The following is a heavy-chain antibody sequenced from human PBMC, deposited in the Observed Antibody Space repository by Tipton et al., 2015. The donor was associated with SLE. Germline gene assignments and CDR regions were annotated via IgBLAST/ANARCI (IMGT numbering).Heavy chain of an antibody. D-gene: IGHD2-15*01. CDR3: ARSSGDSLYYFNY. J-gene: IGHJ4*02. CDR1: TRSITYNFYS. V-gene: IGHV4-39*07. CDR2: MHSSGSI. Sequence: TLSLTCTVSTRSITYNFYSWGWIRQSPGKGLEWIGNMHSSGSIYYNPSLKSRVTISRDTSKREFSLKVNSVTAADTAIYYCARSSGDSLYYFNYWGQGALVTVSS.